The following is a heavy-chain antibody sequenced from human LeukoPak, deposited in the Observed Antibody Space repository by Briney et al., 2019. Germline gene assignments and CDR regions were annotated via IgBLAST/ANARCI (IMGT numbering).Heavy chain of an antibody. CDR3: AKATGDWYFDL. CDR1: GFMFGDYA. V-gene: IGHV3-9*01. J-gene: IGHJ2*01. D-gene: IGHD7-27*01. Sequence: GRSLRLSCAASGFMFGDYAMHWVRQTPGKGLEWVSGISWNGGTKGYADSVKGRFSISRDNSKKFLFLQMNSLSTEDTAFYFCAKATGDWYFDLWGRGTLVTVSS. CDR2: ISWNGGTK.